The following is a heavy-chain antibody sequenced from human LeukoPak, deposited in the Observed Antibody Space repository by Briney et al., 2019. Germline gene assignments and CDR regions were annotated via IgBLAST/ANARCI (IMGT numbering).Heavy chain of an antibody. CDR1: GYTFTGYY. J-gene: IGHJ3*02. Sequence: ASVKVSCKASGYTFTGYYMHWVRQAPGQGLEWMGWINPSGGSTNYAQKFQGRVTMTRDTSPSTAYMELRSQRSDDTAVYYCARDRYSGSLDAFDIWGQGTMVTVSS. CDR3: ARDRYSGSLDAFDI. CDR2: INPSGGST. D-gene: IGHD1-26*01. V-gene: IGHV1-46*01.